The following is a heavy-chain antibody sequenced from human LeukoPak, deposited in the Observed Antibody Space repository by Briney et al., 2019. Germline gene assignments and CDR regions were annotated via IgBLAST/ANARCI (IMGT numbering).Heavy chain of an antibody. Sequence: SETLSLTCTVSGGSISSGSYYWSWIRQPAGKGLEWIGRINTSGSTNYNPSLKSRVTISVDTSKNQFSLKLSSVTAADTAVYFCARGPYSYDSSGAFDIWGQGTMVTVSS. CDR2: INTSGST. D-gene: IGHD3-22*01. CDR1: GGSISSGSYY. V-gene: IGHV4-61*02. CDR3: ARGPYSYDSSGAFDI. J-gene: IGHJ3*02.